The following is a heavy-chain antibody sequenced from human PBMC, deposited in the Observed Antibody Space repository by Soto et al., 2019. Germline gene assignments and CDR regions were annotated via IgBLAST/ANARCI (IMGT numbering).Heavy chain of an antibody. CDR1: GDNVSSNSAA. V-gene: IGHV6-1*01. CDR3: ARYIAAAGTPGFYGMDV. Sequence: SQTLSLTCVISGDNVSSNSAAWNWIRHSPSSGLEWLGRTYYRSKWYNDYATSVKSRITINADTSKNQFSLQLNSVTPEDTAVYYCARYIAAAGTPGFYGMDVWGQGTTVTVSS. D-gene: IGHD6-13*01. CDR2: TYYRSKWYN. J-gene: IGHJ6*02.